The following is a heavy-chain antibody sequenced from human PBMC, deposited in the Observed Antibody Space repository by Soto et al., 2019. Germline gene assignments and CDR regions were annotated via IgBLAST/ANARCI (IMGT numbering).Heavy chain of an antibody. CDR1: GFSLTTAGAG. D-gene: IGHD4-17*01. CDR3: AHRGYGNYPRDNWFDP. CDR2: IYWNDDT. V-gene: IGHV2-5*01. Sequence: QITLKESGPTLVKPTQTLTLTCTFSGFSLTTAGAGVGWIRQPPGKALEWLALIYWNDDTRYSPSLKSRLTITKDTSKNQVVLRMTNIDPVDTATYYCAHRGYGNYPRDNWFDPWGQGSLVIVSS. J-gene: IGHJ5*02.